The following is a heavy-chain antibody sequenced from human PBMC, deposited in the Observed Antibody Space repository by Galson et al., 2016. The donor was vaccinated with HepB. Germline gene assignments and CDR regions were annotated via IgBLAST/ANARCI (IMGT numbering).Heavy chain of an antibody. CDR1: GFTFNFYA. V-gene: IGHV3-64D*06. J-gene: IGHJ4*02. CDR2: ISSDGLST. D-gene: IGHD4-17*01. CDR3: VLTTPYYFDY. Sequence: SLRLSCAASGFTFNFYAMHWVRQAPGKGLEFVSAISSDGLSTYYADSIKGRFSISRDNSKSKLLLQIRNPRPADTAVYYCVLTTPYYFDYWGQGSLVTVSS.